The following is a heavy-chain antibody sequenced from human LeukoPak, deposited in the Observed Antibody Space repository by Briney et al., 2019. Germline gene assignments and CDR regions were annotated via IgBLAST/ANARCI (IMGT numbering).Heavy chain of an antibody. J-gene: IGHJ4*02. CDR3: ATAKAAAGTCPDY. Sequence: ASVKVSCKVSGYTLTELSMHWVRQAPGKGLEWIGGFDPEDGETIYAQKFQGRVTMTEDTSTDTAYMELSSLRSEDTAVYYCATAKAAAGTCPDYWGQGTLVTVSS. CDR2: FDPEDGET. D-gene: IGHD6-13*01. V-gene: IGHV1-24*01. CDR1: GYTLTELS.